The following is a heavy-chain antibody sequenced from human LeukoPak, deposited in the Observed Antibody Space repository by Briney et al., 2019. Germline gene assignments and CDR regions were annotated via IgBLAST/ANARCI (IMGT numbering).Heavy chain of an antibody. CDR3: ARATWDS. J-gene: IGHJ4*02. D-gene: IGHD2-15*01. V-gene: IGHV3-53*01. Sequence: HPGGSLRLSCAASGFTVSTNYMSWVRQAPGKKLEWVSDIYSDGSTFYADSVKGRFTISRDNTKNSLYLQMNSLRAEDTAVYYCARATWDSWGQGALVTVSS. CDR1: GFTVSTNY. CDR2: IYSDGST.